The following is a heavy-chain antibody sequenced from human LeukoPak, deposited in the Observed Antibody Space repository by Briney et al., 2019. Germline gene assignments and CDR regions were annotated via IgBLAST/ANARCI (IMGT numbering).Heavy chain of an antibody. CDR2: FSSKVNTYTT. J-gene: IGHJ4*02. CDR3: AWGDADCTGDCFSH. V-gene: IGHV3-72*01. D-gene: IGHD2-21*02. Sequence: GGSLRLSCAASGFTFSDHNIYWIRQSPGKGLEGIGGFSSKVNTYTTDSAASVRDRFTISRDESNSPVFLQMTSLNTEDTAVYYCAWGDADCTGDCFSHWGQGTLVTVSS. CDR1: GFTFSDHN.